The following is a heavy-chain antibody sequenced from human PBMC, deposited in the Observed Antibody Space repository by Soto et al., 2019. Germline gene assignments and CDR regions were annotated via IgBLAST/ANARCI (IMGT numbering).Heavy chain of an antibody. Sequence: GGSLRLSCAASGFTFSNYAMSWVRQAPGKGLEWVSVISGSGGTTNYADSVKGRFTISRDNSKNTLYLQMNSLRAEGTAVYYCAKEHIPYNWNSFDYWGQGTLVTVSS. CDR2: ISGSGGTT. V-gene: IGHV3-23*01. J-gene: IGHJ4*02. D-gene: IGHD1-20*01. CDR3: AKEHIPYNWNSFDY. CDR1: GFTFSNYA.